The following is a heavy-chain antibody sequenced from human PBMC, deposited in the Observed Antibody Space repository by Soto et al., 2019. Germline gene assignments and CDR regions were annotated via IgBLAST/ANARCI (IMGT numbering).Heavy chain of an antibody. CDR2: IWYDGRKK. CDR3: ARAAYAKEGVDY. CDR1: GITFSTYT. J-gene: IGHJ4*02. Sequence: QVPLVESGGGVVQPGRSLRLSCAASGITFSTYTMHWVRQAPGKGLEWVAVIWYDGRKKYYADSVKDRFTISRDNSKNTLYLQMNSLRAEDTAVYYCARAAYAKEGVDYWVQGTLVTVS. V-gene: IGHV3-33*01. D-gene: IGHD4-17*01.